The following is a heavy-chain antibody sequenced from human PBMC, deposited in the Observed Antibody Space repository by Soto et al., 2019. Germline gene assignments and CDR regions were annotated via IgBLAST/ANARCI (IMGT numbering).Heavy chain of an antibody. Sequence: PGVSLRLSCAASGFTFSSYAMSWVRQAPGKGLEWVSGISGSGGSTYYADSVKGRFTISRDNSKNTLYLQMNSLRAEDTAVYYCAKGYYYDSSGLDYWGQGTLVTVSS. J-gene: IGHJ4*02. V-gene: IGHV3-23*01. CDR1: GFTFSSYA. CDR2: ISGSGGST. D-gene: IGHD3-22*01. CDR3: AKGYYYDSSGLDY.